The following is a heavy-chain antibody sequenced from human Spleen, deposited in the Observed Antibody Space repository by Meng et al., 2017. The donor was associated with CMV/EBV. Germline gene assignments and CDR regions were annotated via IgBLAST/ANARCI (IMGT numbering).Heavy chain of an antibody. CDR2: IYYSGST. CDR1: GGSISSSDYY. D-gene: IGHD2-2*01. CDR3: ARLPNIVLVPAAVQYFDY. V-gene: IGHV4-39*07. J-gene: IGHJ4*02. Sequence: SETLSLTCTVSGGSISSSDYYWGWIRQPPGKGLEWIGSIYYSGSTYCNPSLKSRVTISVDTSKNQFSLKLSSVTAADTAVYYCARLPNIVLVPAAVQYFDYWGQGTLVTVSS.